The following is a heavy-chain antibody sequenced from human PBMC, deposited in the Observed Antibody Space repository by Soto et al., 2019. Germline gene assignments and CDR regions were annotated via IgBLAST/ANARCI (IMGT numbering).Heavy chain of an antibody. Sequence: GASVKVSCKASGYTFTSYGISWVRQAPGQGLEWMGWISAYNGNTNYAQKLQGRVTMTTDTSTSTAYMELRSLRSDDTAVYYCARGGLLWFGELLFGHYFDYWGQGTLVTVS. CDR2: ISAYNGNT. D-gene: IGHD3-10*01. J-gene: IGHJ4*02. CDR1: GYTFTSYG. V-gene: IGHV1-18*01. CDR3: ARGGLLWFGELLFGHYFDY.